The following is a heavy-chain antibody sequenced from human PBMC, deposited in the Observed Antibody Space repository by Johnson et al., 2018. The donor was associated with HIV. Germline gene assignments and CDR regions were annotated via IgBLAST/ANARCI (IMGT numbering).Heavy chain of an antibody. CDR3: AKDRGSYYDSSGYLGDAFDI. CDR1: GFTFSSYG. Sequence: QVQLVESGGGVVQPGRSLRLSCAASGFTFSSYGMHWVRQAPGKGLEWVAVIWYDGRNKYYADSVTGRFTISRDNSKNTLYLQMNSLRAEDTAVYYCAKDRGSYYDSSGYLGDAFDIWGQGTMVTVSS. CDR2: IWYDGRNK. V-gene: IGHV3-33*06. J-gene: IGHJ3*02. D-gene: IGHD3-22*01.